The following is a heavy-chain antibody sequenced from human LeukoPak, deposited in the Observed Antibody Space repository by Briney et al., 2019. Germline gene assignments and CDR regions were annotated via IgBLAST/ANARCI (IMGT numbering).Heavy chain of an antibody. V-gene: IGHV4-59*08. D-gene: IGHD5-18*01. CDR1: GGSITNYY. Sequence: SETLSLTCTVSGGSITNYYWSWIRQPPGKGLEWIGYIYYSGSTNYNPSLKSRVTIPVDTSKNQFSLKLSSVTAADTAVYYCARTEGYAFDIWGQGTMVTVSS. CDR2: IYYSGST. J-gene: IGHJ3*02. CDR3: ARTEGYAFDI.